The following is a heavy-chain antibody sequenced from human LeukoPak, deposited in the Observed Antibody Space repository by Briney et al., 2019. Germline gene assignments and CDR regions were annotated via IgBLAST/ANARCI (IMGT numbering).Heavy chain of an antibody. CDR1: GGSITQTNY. J-gene: IGHJ4*02. CDR2: VNLQGST. V-gene: IGHV4-4*02. CDR3: AREGGPYRPLDY. Sequence: PSETLSLTCDVSGGSITQTNYWTWVRPPPGKGLEWIGEVNLQGSTNYNPSLMRRVAISVDTSANHVSLQLASVTAAGTAVYYCAREGGPYRPLDYSGQGTLVTVSS.